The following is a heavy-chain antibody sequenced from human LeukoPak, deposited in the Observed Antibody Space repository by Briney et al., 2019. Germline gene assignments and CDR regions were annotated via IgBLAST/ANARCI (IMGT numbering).Heavy chain of an antibody. CDR2: IYYSGST. Sequence: SQTLSLTCTVSGGSISSGDYYWSWIRQPPGKGLEWIGYIYYSGSTYYNPSLKSRVTISVDTSKNQFSLKLSSVTAADTAVYYCARADGDYGSYYYYYMDVWGKGTTVTVSS. J-gene: IGHJ6*03. V-gene: IGHV4-30-4*08. CDR3: ARADGDYGSYYYYYMDV. CDR1: GGSISSGDYY. D-gene: IGHD4-17*01.